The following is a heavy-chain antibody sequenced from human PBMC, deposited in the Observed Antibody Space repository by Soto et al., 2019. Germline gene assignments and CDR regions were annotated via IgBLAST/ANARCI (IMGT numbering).Heavy chain of an antibody. CDR3: ATEMATIKGFFDK. CDR1: GYTFTGYT. Sequence: QAHLVQSGAEVKKPGASVKVSCKASGYTFTGYTFHWVRQAPGQGLEWMAWINSSSIDSSFAPKIQGRVTVTMDAPSSTAYMELTRLRSDDTAVYYCATEMATIKGFFDKWGQGTPVAVSS. J-gene: IGHJ4*02. D-gene: IGHD2-8*01. V-gene: IGHV1-2*02. CDR2: INSSSIDS.